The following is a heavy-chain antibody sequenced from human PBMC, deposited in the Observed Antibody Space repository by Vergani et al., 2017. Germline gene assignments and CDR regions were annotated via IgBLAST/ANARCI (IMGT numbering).Heavy chain of an antibody. D-gene: IGHD1-1*01. CDR1: GFTFDDYA. CDR3: AKARGMDRQLERRGAFDI. J-gene: IGHJ3*02. V-gene: IGHV3-9*01. Sequence: EVQLVESGGGLVQPGRSLRLSCAASGFTFDDYAMHWVRQAPGKGLEWVSGISWNSGSIGYADSVKGRFTISRDNAKNALYLQMNSLRAEDTALYYCAKARGMDRQLERRGAFDIWGQGTMVTVSS. CDR2: ISWNSGSI.